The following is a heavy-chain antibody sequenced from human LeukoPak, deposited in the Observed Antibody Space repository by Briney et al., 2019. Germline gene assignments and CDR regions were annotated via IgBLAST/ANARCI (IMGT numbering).Heavy chain of an antibody. CDR1: GYTFTGYY. Sequence: GASVKVSCKASGYTFTGYYMHWVRQAPGQGLEWMGWINPNSGGTNYAQKFQGRVTMTRDTSISTAYMELSRLRSDDTAVYYCARFGSMGATTALDIWGQGKMVTVSS. V-gene: IGHV1-2*02. CDR2: INPNSGGT. D-gene: IGHD1-26*01. J-gene: IGHJ3*02. CDR3: ARFGSMGATTALDI.